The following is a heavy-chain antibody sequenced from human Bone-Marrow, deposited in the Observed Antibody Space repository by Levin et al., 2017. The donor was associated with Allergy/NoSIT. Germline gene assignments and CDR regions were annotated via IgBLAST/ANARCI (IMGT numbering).Heavy chain of an antibody. V-gene: IGHV6-1*01. CDR2: TNYMSRWYS. J-gene: IGHJ5*02. Sequence: PSETLSLTCAISGDSVSIDSAAWNWIRLSPSRGLEWLGRTNYMSRWYSDYAVSVESRITISLDTSKKVLYLHLRSVTPDDTATYFCTGDFSRGYYWFDPWGQGTPVTVSS. CDR1: GDSVSIDSAA. D-gene: IGHD6-13*01. CDR3: TGDFSRGYYWFDP.